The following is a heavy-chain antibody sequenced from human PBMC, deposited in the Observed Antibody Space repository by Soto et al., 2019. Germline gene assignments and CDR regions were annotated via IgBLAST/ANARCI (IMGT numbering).Heavy chain of an antibody. D-gene: IGHD2-15*01. J-gene: IGHJ6*02. CDR1: GFTFRTYT. CDR2: IRGFSPYT. V-gene: IGHV3-21*01. Sequence: GGSLRLSCVASGFTFRTYTMNWVRQAPGKGLEWVSGIRGFSPYTFYAESVKGRFTISRDNAKNSLYLQMNSLGVEDTAVYYCARDRGYDAHDYYYNAMDAWGQGTTVTVSS. CDR3: ARDRGYDAHDYYYNAMDA.